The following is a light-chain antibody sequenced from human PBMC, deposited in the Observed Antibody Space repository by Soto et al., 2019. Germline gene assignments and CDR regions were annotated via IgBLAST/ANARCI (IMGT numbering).Light chain of an antibody. Sequence: DIQMSQSPSSLSASVGDRVTITCRASQSISSYLNWYQQKPGTAPKVLIYHASNLQSGVPSRFSGSGSGTEFTLTISSLQPDDFATYYCQQYNSYSFGQRTKVDIK. CDR2: HAS. J-gene: IGKJ1*01. V-gene: IGKV1-5*01. CDR1: QSISSY. CDR3: QQYNSYS.